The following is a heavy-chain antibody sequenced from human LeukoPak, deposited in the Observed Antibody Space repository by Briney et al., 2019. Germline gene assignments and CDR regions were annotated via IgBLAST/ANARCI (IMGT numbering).Heavy chain of an antibody. V-gene: IGHV3-30-3*01. CDR1: GFTFSSYA. CDR3: ARVHRVNFWSGYYYYYGMDV. CDR2: ISYDGSNK. D-gene: IGHD3-3*01. Sequence: PGGSLRLSCAASGFTFSSYAMHWVRQAPGKGLEWVAVISYDGSNKYYADSVKGRFTISRDNSKNTLYLQMNSLRAEDTAVYYCARVHRVNFWSGYYYYYGMDVWGQGTTVTVSS. J-gene: IGHJ6*02.